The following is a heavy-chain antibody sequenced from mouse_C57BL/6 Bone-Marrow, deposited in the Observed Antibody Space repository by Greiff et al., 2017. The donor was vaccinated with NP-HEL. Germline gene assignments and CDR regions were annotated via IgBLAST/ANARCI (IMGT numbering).Heavy chain of an antibody. CDR2: IDPSDSYT. D-gene: IGHD3-2*02. CDR1: GYTFTSYW. CDR3: ARKTAQAAWFAY. V-gene: IGHV1-59*01. Sequence: QVQLKQPGAELVRPGTSVKLSCKASGYTFTSYWMHWVKQRPGQGLEWIGVIDPSDSYTNYNQKFKGKATLTVDTSSSTAYMQLSSLTSEDSAVYYCARKTAQAAWFAYWGQGTLVTVSA. J-gene: IGHJ3*01.